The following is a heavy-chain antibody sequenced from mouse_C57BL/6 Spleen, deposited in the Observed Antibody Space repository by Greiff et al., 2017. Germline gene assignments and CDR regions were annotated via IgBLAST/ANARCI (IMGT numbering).Heavy chain of an antibody. V-gene: IGHV1-80*01. Sequence: VQLQQSGAELVKPGASVKISCKASGYAFSSYWMNWVKQRPGKGLEWIGQIYPGDGDTNYNGKFKGRATLTAAKSSSTAYMQLSSLTSEDSAVSFCARGYYGSSPYWYFDVWGTGTTVTVSS. D-gene: IGHD1-1*01. CDR1: GYAFSSYW. J-gene: IGHJ1*03. CDR2: IYPGDGDT. CDR3: ARGYYGSSPYWYFDV.